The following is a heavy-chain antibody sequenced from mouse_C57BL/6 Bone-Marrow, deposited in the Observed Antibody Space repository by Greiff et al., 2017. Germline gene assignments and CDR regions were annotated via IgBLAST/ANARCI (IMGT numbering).Heavy chain of an antibody. J-gene: IGHJ4*01. CDR2: ISSGSSTI. D-gene: IGHD2-5*01. Sequence: EVKLMESGGGLVKPGGSLKLSCAASGFTFSDYGMHWVRQAPEKGLEWVAYISSGSSTIYYADTVKGRFTISRDNAKNTLFLQMTSLSSEDTAMYYCARFYYSTYYAMDYWGQGTSVTVSS. CDR3: ARFYYSTYYAMDY. V-gene: IGHV5-17*01. CDR1: GFTFSDYG.